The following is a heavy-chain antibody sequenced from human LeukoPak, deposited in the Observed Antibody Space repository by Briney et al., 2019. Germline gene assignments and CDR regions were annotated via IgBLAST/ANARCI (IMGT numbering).Heavy chain of an antibody. V-gene: IGHV3-23*01. J-gene: IGHJ4*02. CDR1: GFTFSSYA. CDR2: ISGSGGST. Sequence: PGGSLRLSCAASGFTFSSYAMSWVRQAPGKGLEWVSAISGSGGSTYYADSVKGRFTISRDNSKNTLYLQMSSLRAEDTAVYYCASDRDSSTWSYYWGQGTLVTVSS. CDR3: ASDRDSSTWSYY. D-gene: IGHD6-13*01.